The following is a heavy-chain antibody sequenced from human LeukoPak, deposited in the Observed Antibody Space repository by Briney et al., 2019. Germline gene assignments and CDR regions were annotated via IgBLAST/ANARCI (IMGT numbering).Heavy chain of an antibody. CDR1: GYTFTGYY. J-gene: IGHJ4*02. CDR3: ARGPYYGSGRRGYYFDY. D-gene: IGHD3-10*01. CDR2: INPNSGGT. V-gene: IGHV1-2*02. Sequence: GASVKVSCKASGYTFTGYYMHWVRQAPGQGLEWMGWINPNSGGTNYAQKFQGRVTMIRDTSISTAYMELSRLRSDDTAVYYCARGPYYGSGRRGYYFDYWGQGTLVTVSS.